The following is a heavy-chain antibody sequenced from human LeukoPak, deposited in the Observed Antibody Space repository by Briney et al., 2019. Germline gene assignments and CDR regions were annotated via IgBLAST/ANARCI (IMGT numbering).Heavy chain of an antibody. CDR3: AAPAAGTGRGFQH. D-gene: IGHD6-13*01. J-gene: IGHJ1*01. V-gene: IGHV4-34*01. Sequence: SETLSLTCAVYGGSFSGYYWSWIRQPPGKGLEWIGEINHSGSTDYNPSLKSRVTISVDTSKNQFSLKLSSVTAADTAVYYCAAPAAGTGRGFQHWGQGTLVTVSS. CDR2: INHSGST. CDR1: GGSFSGYY.